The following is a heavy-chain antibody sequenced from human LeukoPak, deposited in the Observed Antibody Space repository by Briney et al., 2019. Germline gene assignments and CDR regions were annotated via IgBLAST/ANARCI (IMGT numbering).Heavy chain of an antibody. V-gene: IGHV4-59*01. J-gene: IGHJ2*01. CDR3: ARHWGSDWYFDL. Sequence: KPSETLSLTCAVSGGSISNYYCSWIRQPPGKGLEWLGYIHYSGYTNYNPSLKSRVTISVDTSKNQFSLNLSSVTAADTAVYYCARHWGSDWYFDLWGRGTLVTVSS. D-gene: IGHD7-27*01. CDR1: GGSISNYY. CDR2: IHYSGYT.